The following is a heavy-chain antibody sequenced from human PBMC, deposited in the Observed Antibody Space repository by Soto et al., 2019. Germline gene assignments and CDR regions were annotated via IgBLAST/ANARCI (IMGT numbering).Heavy chain of an antibody. D-gene: IGHD2-21*02. CDR3: ARADRTLVTSYSLDI. J-gene: IGHJ6*02. Sequence: SETLSLTCTVSGEYISSGYHWAWIRQPPGKGLEWIAKINHSGTINYNPSLKSRLTISVDTSKKHFSLKLSSVTDADTAAYYCARADRTLVTSYSLDIWGQGTTVTVSS. CDR2: INHSGTI. V-gene: IGHV4-38-2*02. CDR1: GEYISSGYH.